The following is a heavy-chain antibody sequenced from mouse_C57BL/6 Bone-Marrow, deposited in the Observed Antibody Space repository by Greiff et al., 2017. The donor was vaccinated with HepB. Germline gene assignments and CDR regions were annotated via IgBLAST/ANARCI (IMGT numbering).Heavy chain of an antibody. V-gene: IGHV5-2*01. CDR1: EYEFPSHD. D-gene: IGHD1-1*01. J-gene: IGHJ1*03. Sequence: EVQRVESGGGLVQPGESLKLSCESNEYEFPSHDMSWVRKTPEKRLELVAAINSDGGSTYYPDTMERRFIISRDNTKKTLYLQMSSLRSEDTALYYCASITTVVAHWYFDVWGTGTTVTVSS. CDR2: INSDGGST. CDR3: ASITTVVAHWYFDV.